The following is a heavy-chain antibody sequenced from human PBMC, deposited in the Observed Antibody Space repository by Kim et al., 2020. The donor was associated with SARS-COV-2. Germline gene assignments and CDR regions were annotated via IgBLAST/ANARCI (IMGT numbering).Heavy chain of an antibody. CDR2: IKSKTDGGTT. V-gene: IGHV3-15*05. D-gene: IGHD5-12*01. Sequence: GGSLRLSCAASGFTFSNAWMTWVRQAPGKGLEWVGHIKSKTDGGTTDYAAPVKGRFTISRDDSKNTLHPQMNSLKIEDKAVYFCTTGEGGYTTGYWDDY. J-gene: IGHJ4*01. CDR3: TTGEGGYTTGYWDDY. CDR1: GFTFSNAW.